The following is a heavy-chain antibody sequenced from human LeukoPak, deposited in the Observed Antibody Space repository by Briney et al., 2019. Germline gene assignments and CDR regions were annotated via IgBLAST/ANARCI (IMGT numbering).Heavy chain of an antibody. D-gene: IGHD3-10*01. CDR1: GFTFSSYW. Sequence: PGGSLRLSCAASGFTFSSYWMSWVRQAPRKGLEWVANIKQDGSEKYYVDSVKGRFTISRDNAKNSLYLQMNSLRAEDTAVYYCAREVSYYYGSGSYYKSNYFDYWGQGTLVTVSS. J-gene: IGHJ4*02. V-gene: IGHV3-7*03. CDR2: IKQDGSEK. CDR3: AREVSYYYGSGSYYKSNYFDY.